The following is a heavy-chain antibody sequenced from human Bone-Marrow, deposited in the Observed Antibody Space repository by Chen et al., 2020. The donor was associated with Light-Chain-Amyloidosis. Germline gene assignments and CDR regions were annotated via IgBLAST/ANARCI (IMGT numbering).Heavy chain of an antibody. Sequence: QVQLQESGPGLVRPSETLSLTCTVSSGSITNYYWTWIRQPPGKGLEWIGYIYFSGTTNYNPSLKSRVTISVDTSKNQFSLKLTSVTAADTAVYYCASSDYGSGSYYFDYWEQGSLVTVSS. CDR3: ASSDYGSGSYYFDY. D-gene: IGHD3-10*01. CDR1: SGSITNYY. J-gene: IGHJ4*02. CDR2: IYFSGTT. V-gene: IGHV4-59*01.